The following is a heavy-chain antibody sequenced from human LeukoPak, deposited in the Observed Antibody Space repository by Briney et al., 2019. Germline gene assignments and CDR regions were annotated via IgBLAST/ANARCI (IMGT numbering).Heavy chain of an antibody. CDR2: IYYSGST. CDR3: ARGPYSYDSSGAFDI. D-gene: IGHD3-22*01. J-gene: IGHJ3*02. CDR1: GGSISSYY. Sequence: PSENLSLTCTVSGGSISSYYWSWIRQTPGKGLEWIGYIYYSGSTNFNPSLKSRVTISVDTSKNQFSLKLSSVTAADTAVYFCARGPYSYDSSGAFDIWGQGTMVTVSS. V-gene: IGHV4-59*08.